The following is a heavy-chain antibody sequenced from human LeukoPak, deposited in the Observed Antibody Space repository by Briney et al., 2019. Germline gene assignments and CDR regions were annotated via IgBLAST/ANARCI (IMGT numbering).Heavy chain of an antibody. CDR3: AKGSRLGELSPQDY. CDR1: GFTFSSYS. V-gene: IGHV3-23*01. J-gene: IGHJ4*02. D-gene: IGHD3-16*02. Sequence: GGSLRLSCAASGFTFSSYSMNWVRQAPGKGLEWVSAISGSGGSTYYADSVKGRFTISRDNSKNTLYLQMNSLRAEDTAVYYCAKGSRLGELSPQDYWGQGTLVTVSS. CDR2: ISGSGGST.